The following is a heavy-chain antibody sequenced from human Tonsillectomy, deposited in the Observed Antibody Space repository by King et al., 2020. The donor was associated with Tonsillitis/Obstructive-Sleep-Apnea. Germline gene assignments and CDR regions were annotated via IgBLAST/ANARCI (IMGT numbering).Heavy chain of an antibody. V-gene: IGHV4-31*03. J-gene: IGHJ3*02. Sequence: VQLQESGPGLVKPSQTLSLTCTVSGGSISRGGYYWSWIRQHPGKGLEWIGYIYYSGSTHYNPSLKSRVTISVDTSKNQFSLKLSSVTAADTAVYYCARVVGSLTGYYSAFVIWGQGTMVTVSS. CDR2: IYYSGST. CDR3: ARVVGSLTGYYSAFVI. D-gene: IGHD3-9*01. CDR1: GGSISRGGYY.